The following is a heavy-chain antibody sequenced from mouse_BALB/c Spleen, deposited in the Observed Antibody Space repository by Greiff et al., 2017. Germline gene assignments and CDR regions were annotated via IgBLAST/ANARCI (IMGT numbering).Heavy chain of an antibody. V-gene: IGHV14-3*02. J-gene: IGHJ2*01. CDR1: GFNFKDIY. D-gene: IGHD2-1*01. CDR3: ARDGTYYFDD. CDR2: IDPANGTT. Sequence: EVQLQESGAELVKPGDSVKLSCTASGFNFKDIYMHWVKQRPEQGLEWIGRIDPANGTTKYDPKFQGKVTITADTSSNTAYLQLSSLTSEDTAVYYCARDGTYYFDDWGQGTTLTVSS.